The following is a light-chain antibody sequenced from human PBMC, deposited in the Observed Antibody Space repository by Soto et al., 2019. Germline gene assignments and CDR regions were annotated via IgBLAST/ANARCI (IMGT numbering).Light chain of an antibody. V-gene: IGLV2-14*01. Sequence: QSALTQPASVSGSPGQSITISCTRTSSDVGSYDYVSWYQQHPDKAPKLMIYEVSNRPSGVSDRFSGSKSGNTASLTISGLQAEDEADYYCSSYRSSTALGVFGGGTKLTVL. CDR1: SSDVGSYDY. J-gene: IGLJ2*01. CDR3: SSYRSSTALGV. CDR2: EVS.